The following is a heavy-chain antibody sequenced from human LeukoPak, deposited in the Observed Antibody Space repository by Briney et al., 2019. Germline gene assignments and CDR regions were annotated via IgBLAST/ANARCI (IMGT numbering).Heavy chain of an antibody. CDR2: IKSKTDGGTT. CDR3: TTGNWGSFSY. CDR1: GFTFSNYW. D-gene: IGHD7-27*01. J-gene: IGHJ4*02. V-gene: IGHV3-15*01. Sequence: GGSLRLSCAASGFTFSNYWMQWVRQAPGKGLEWVGRIKSKTDGGTTDYAAPVKGRFTISRDDSKHTLYLLVSSLKTEDTAVYYCTTGNWGSFSYWGQGALVTVSS.